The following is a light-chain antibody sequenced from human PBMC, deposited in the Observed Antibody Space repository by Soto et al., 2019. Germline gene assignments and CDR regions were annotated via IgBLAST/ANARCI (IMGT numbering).Light chain of an antibody. V-gene: IGKV1-5*01. CDR3: QQYSTYSF. CDR1: RSISSW. J-gene: IGKJ5*01. Sequence: DIQMTQSPSTLSASVGDRVTITCRASRSISSWLAWYQQKPGKAPKLLIYDASSLESGVPSRFSGSGSGTEFTLTISSLQPDDFATYYCQQYSTYSFFGQGTRLAIK. CDR2: DAS.